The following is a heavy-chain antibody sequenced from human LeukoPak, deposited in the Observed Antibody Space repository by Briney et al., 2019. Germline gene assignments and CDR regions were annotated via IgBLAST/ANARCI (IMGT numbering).Heavy chain of an antibody. D-gene: IGHD6-13*01. J-gene: IGHJ5*02. CDR1: GGSFSGYY. Sequence: PSETLSLTCAVYGGSFSGYYWSWIRQPPGNGLDWIGEINHSGSTNYNPSLRSRVTISVDSSKNQFSVKLSSVTAADTAVYYCARNEGQQLSPSWFDPWGQGTLVTVSS. CDR3: ARNEGQQLSPSWFDP. CDR2: INHSGST. V-gene: IGHV4-34*01.